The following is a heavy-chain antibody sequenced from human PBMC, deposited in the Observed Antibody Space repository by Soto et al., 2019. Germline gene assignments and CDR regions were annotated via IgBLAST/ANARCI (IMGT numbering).Heavy chain of an antibody. Sequence: GASVKVSCKASGGTFSSYAISWVRQAPGQGLEWMGGNIPIFGTANYAQKFQGRVTITADESTSTAYMELSSLRSEDTAVYYCARDRESTTYYYDGSGYPDAVDIWGEGTMVTVAS. V-gene: IGHV1-69*13. CDR1: GGTFSSYA. J-gene: IGHJ3*02. D-gene: IGHD3-22*01. CDR2: NIPIFGTA. CDR3: ARDRESTTYYYDGSGYPDAVDI.